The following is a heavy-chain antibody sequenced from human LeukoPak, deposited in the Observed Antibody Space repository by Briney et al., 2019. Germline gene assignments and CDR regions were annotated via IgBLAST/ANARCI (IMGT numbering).Heavy chain of an antibody. J-gene: IGHJ4*02. Sequence: GGSLRLSCAASGFTFSSYSMNWVRQAPGKGLEWVSAISGSGGSTYYADSVKGRFTISRDNSKNTLYLQMNSLRAEDTAVYYCAKDLGTPNGFDYWGQGTLVTVSS. D-gene: IGHD2-15*01. CDR2: ISGSGGST. V-gene: IGHV3-23*01. CDR3: AKDLGTPNGFDY. CDR1: GFTFSSYS.